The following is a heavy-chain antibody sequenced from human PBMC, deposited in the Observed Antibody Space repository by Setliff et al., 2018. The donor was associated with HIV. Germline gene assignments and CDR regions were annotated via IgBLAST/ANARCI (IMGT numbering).Heavy chain of an antibody. CDR3: ARGQPQGGGTYWSAFDI. CDR2: IYYTGAT. J-gene: IGHJ3*02. Sequence: SETLSLTCTVSGGSISSTYWSWIRQPPGKGLEWIGYIYYTGATDYSPSFKSRVTISLDTSKTQFSLKLNSVTAADTAVYYCARGQPQGGGTYWSAFDIWGQGTTVTVSS. D-gene: IGHD1-26*01. CDR1: GGSISSTY. V-gene: IGHV4-59*01.